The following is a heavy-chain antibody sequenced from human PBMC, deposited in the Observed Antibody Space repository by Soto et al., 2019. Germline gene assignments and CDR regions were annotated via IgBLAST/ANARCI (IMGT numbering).Heavy chain of an antibody. CDR3: VKDRYSSSWDPGY. CDR1: GLTFSSYA. D-gene: IGHD6-13*01. J-gene: IGHJ4*02. CDR2: ISSNGGST. Sequence: GGSLRLSCSASGLTFSSYAMHWVRQAPGKGLEYVSAISSNGGSTYYADSVKGRFTISRDNSKNTLYLQMSSLRAEDTAVYYCVKDRYSSSWDPGYWGQGTLVTVSS. V-gene: IGHV3-64D*06.